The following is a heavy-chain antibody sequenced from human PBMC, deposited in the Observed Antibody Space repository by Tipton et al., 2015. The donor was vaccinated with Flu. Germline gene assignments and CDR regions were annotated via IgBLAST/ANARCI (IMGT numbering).Heavy chain of an antibody. V-gene: IGHV4-38-2*02. CDR1: GYSISTGDY. CDR2: IHKTGTT. D-gene: IGHD4-11*01. Sequence: LRLSCNGSGYSISTGDYWGWIRQPPGKGLEWIGNIHKTGTTYYNPSLTSRVSFSVDTSKNQFSLRLTSVTATDTAVYYCARRDYSNYVSEPKNWFDPWGQGTTVTVSS. CDR3: ARRDYSNYVSEPKNWFDP. J-gene: IGHJ5*01.